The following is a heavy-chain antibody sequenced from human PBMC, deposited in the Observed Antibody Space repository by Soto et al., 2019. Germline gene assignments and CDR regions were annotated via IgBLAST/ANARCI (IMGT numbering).Heavy chain of an antibody. J-gene: IGHJ4*02. V-gene: IGHV3-21*06. CDR2: ISSSSSYI. Sequence: EVQLVESGGGLVMPGGSLRLSCAASGFTFNNYNMNWVRQPPGKGLEWVSSISSSSSYIYYADSVKGRFTISRDSGKNFLYLQMTGLRTEDTAVYYCVRGGYDYVWGNDLWGQGTLVTVSS. D-gene: IGHD3-16*01. CDR3: VRGGYDYVWGNDL. CDR1: GFTFNNYN.